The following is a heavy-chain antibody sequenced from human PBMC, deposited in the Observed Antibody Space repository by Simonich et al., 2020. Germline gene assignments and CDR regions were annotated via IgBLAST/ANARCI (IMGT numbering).Heavy chain of an antibody. D-gene: IGHD6-6*01. CDR1: GFTFSSYA. CDR2: ISYDGSNK. CDR3: ARDLGSSYYFDY. Sequence: GGGVVQPGRSLRLSCAASGFTFSSYAMLWVRQAPGKGLEWVAVISYDGSNKYYADSVKGRFTIARDNSKNTLYLQMNSLRAEDTAVYYCARDLGSSYYFDYWGQGTLVTVSS. J-gene: IGHJ4*02. V-gene: IGHV3-30*07.